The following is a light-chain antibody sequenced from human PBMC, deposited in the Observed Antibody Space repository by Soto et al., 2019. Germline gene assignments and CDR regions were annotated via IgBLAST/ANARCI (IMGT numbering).Light chain of an antibody. CDR3: QQYNSYPHT. V-gene: IGKV1-5*03. J-gene: IGKJ2*01. CDR1: QSINSW. Sequence: DIQLTQSPSTLSASVGDRVTITCRASQSINSWLAWYQQRPGKAPKLLIYKASSLQSGVPSRFSGSGSGTEFTLNISRLQPDDLATHNCQQYNSYPHTFGQGTKLEIK. CDR2: KAS.